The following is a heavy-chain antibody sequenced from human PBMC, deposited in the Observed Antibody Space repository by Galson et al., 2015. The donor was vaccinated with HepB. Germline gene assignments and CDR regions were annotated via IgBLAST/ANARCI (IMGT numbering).Heavy chain of an antibody. D-gene: IGHD3-3*01. J-gene: IGHJ4*02. CDR3: ARDTFERVDFWRGYNAPQKPYFDY. CDR1: GYTFTGYG. CDR2: ISAYNGNS. V-gene: IGHV1-18*04. Sequence: SVKVSCKASGYTFTGYGISWVRQAPGQGLEWMGWISAYNGNSNYAQKIQGRVTMTTDTSKSTAYMELRSLRSDYTADYSCARDTFERVDFWRGYNAPQKPYFDYWGQGTLFTVSS.